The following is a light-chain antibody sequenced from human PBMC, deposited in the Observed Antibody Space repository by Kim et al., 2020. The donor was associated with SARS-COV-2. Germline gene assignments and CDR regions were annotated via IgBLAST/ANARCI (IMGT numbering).Light chain of an antibody. V-gene: IGLV1-40*01. J-gene: IGLJ1*01. CDR3: QSYDSSLSGYV. CDR1: SSNIGAGSD. Sequence: QRVTISGTGSSSNIGAGSDVHWYQHLPGTAPKLLIYGDSNRPSGVPDRFSGSKSGTSASLAITGLQAEDEADYYCQSYDSSLSGYVFGTGTKVTVL. CDR2: GDS.